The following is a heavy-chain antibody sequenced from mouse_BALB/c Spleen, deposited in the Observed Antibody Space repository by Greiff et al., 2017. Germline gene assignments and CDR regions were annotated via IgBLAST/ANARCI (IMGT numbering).Heavy chain of an antibody. CDR1: GFSLTSYG. J-gene: IGHJ3*01. Sequence: VKLMESGPGLVAPSQRLSITCTVSGFSLTSYGVHWVRQPPGKGLEWLGVIWAGGSTNYNSALMSRLSISKDNSKSQVFLRMNSLQTDDTAMYYCARDGGYDVGAWFAYWGQGTLVTVSA. CDR3: ARDGGYDVGAWFAY. D-gene: IGHD2-2*01. V-gene: IGHV2-9*02. CDR2: IWAGGST.